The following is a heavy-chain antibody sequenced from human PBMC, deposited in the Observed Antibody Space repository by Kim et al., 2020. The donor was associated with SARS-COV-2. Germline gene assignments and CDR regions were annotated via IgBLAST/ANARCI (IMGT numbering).Heavy chain of an antibody. CDR3: ARAPTRDIVVVPAAYFDY. CDR1: GGSISSGGYY. D-gene: IGHD2-2*01. V-gene: IGHV4-31*03. CDR2: IYYSGST. Sequence: SETLSLTCTVSGGSISSGGYYWSWIRQHPGKGLEWIGYIYYSGSTYYNPSLKSRVTISVDTSKNQFSLKLSSVTAADTAVYYCARAPTRDIVVVPAAYFDYWGQGTLVTVSS. J-gene: IGHJ4*02.